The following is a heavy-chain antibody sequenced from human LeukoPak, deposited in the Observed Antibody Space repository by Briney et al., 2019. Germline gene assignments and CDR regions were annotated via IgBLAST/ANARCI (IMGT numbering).Heavy chain of an antibody. V-gene: IGHV1-3*01. CDR1: GCTFTSYA. D-gene: IGHD2-15*01. CDR3: ARDLGYCTGGTCYPNWFDP. Sequence: ASVKVSCKASGCTFTSYAMHWVRQAPGQRLEWMGWINAGNDNTKYSQKFQGRVTITRDTSASTAYMELNSLRSEDTAVYYCARDLGYCTGGTCYPNWFDPWGQGTLVTVSS. J-gene: IGHJ5*02. CDR2: INAGNDNT.